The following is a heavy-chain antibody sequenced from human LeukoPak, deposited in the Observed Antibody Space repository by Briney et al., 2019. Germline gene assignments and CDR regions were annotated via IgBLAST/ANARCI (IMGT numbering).Heavy chain of an antibody. CDR2: ISGSGGST. D-gene: IGHD5-18*01. CDR1: GFIFSSYA. CDR3: AKWGDTAMVKSDY. J-gene: IGHJ4*02. Sequence: GGSLRLSCAASGFIFSSYAMSWVRQAPGKGLEWVSAISGSGGSTYYADSVKGRFAISRDNSKNTLYLQMNSLRAEDTAVYYCAKWGDTAMVKSDYWSQGTLVTVSS. V-gene: IGHV3-23*01.